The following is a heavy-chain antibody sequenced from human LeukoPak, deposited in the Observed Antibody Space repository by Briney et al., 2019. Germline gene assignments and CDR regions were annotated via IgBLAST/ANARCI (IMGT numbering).Heavy chain of an antibody. J-gene: IGHJ3*02. Sequence: ASVKVSCKASGYTFTSYGISWVRQAPGQGLEWMGWISAYNGNTNYAQKLQGRVTMTTDTSTSTAYMELRSLRSDDTAVYYCARVVVTAISHDAFDIWGQGTMVTVSS. D-gene: IGHD2-21*02. CDR2: ISAYNGNT. CDR1: GYTFTSYG. CDR3: ARVVVTAISHDAFDI. V-gene: IGHV1-18*01.